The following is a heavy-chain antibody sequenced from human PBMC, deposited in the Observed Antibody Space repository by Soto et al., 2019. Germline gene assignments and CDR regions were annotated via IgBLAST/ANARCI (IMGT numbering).Heavy chain of an antibody. CDR1: GGTFSSYA. Sequence: QVQLVQSGAEVKKPGSSVKVSCKASGGTFSSYAISWVRQAPGQGLEWMGGIIPILGTANYAQKFQGRVTITEDKSTSTAYMELSSLRSEDTAVYYCARGRGRGYSYGYAYNWFDPWGQGTLVTVSS. CDR3: ARGRGRGYSYGYAYNWFDP. V-gene: IGHV1-69*06. CDR2: IIPILGTA. J-gene: IGHJ5*02. D-gene: IGHD5-18*01.